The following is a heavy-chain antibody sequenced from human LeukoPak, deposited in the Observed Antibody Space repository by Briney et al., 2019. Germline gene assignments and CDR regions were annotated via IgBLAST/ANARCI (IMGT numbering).Heavy chain of an antibody. D-gene: IGHD6-13*01. V-gene: IGHV3-23*01. CDR1: GFTFSSYA. CDR3: AKGIAASRSSSSPDY. J-gene: IGHJ4*02. CDR2: ISGSGGST. Sequence: GGSLRLSCAASGFTFSSYAMSWVRQAPGKGLEWVSGISGSGGSTYYADSVKGRFTISRDNSKNTLYLQMNSLGAEDTAVYYCAKGIAASRSSSSPDYWGQGTLVTVSS.